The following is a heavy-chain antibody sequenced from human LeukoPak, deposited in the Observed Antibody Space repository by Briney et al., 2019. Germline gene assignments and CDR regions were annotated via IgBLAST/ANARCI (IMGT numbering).Heavy chain of an antibody. Sequence: GGSLRLSCAASGFTFNTYAMSWVRQAPGKGLEWVSAISGGGGRTYYADSVKGRFTISRDNSKNTLYLQMNSLRAEDTAVYYCAKGQFGEYPGWFDPWGQGTLVTVSS. V-gene: IGHV3-23*01. CDR1: GFTFNTYA. D-gene: IGHD3-10*01. J-gene: IGHJ5*02. CDR3: AKGQFGEYPGWFDP. CDR2: ISGGGGRT.